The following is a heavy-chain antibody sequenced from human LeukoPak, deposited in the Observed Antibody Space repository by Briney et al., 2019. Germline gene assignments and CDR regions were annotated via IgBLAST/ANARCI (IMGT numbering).Heavy chain of an antibody. J-gene: IGHJ5*02. CDR1: GFTIGRYW. Sequence: GGSLRLSYAASGFTIGRYWMHWVRQAPGKGLVWVSRSEGDDSTTTYADSVKGRFTVSRDTAKNTLYLQMNSLRVEDTAVYYCAKLDWLDPWGQGTLVTVSP. CDR3: AKLDWLDP. CDR2: SEGDDSTT. V-gene: IGHV3-74*03.